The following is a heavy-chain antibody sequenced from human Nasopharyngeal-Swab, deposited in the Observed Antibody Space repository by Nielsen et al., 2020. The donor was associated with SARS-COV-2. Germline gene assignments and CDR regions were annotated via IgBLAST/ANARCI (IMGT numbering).Heavy chain of an antibody. CDR2: ISYDGSNK. D-gene: IGHD7-27*01. Sequence: GGSLRLSCAASGFTFGSYGMSWVRQAPGKGLEWVAVISYDGSNKYYADSVKGRFTISRDNSKNTLYLQMNSLRAEDTAVYYCARALWGSYYYGMDVWGQGTTVTVSS. CDR3: ARALWGSYYYGMDV. CDR1: GFTFGSYG. J-gene: IGHJ6*02. V-gene: IGHV3-30*03.